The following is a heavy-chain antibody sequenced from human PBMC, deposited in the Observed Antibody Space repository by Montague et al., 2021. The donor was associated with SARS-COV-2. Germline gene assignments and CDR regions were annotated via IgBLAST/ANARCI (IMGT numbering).Heavy chain of an antibody. CDR3: ARETMTADAFDV. V-gene: IGHV4-59*01. D-gene: IGHD1-14*01. CDR1: GDSISSYD. J-gene: IGHJ3*01. CDR2: FYGSGTF. Sequence: SETLSLTCTVSGDSISSYDWGWIRQPPGMGPEWIAYFYGSGTFDYNPSLKRRATISADTSNNQFSLRLRSVTAADTAMYYCARETMTADAFDVWGQGIMVTVSS.